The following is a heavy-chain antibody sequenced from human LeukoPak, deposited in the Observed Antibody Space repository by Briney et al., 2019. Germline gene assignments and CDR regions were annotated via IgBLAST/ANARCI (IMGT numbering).Heavy chain of an antibody. CDR3: AKAGYSSGWTRDYFDY. CDR2: ISYDGSNK. D-gene: IGHD6-19*01. V-gene: IGHV3-30*18. Sequence: GGSLRLSCAASGFTFSSYGMHWVRQAPGKGLEWVAVISYDGSNKYYADSVKGRFTISRDNSKNTLYLQMNSLRAEDTAVYYCAKAGYSSGWTRDYFDYWGQGTLVTVSS. J-gene: IGHJ4*02. CDR1: GFTFSSYG.